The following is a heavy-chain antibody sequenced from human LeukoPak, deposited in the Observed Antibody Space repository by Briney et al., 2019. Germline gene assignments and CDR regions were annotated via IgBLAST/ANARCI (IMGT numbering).Heavy chain of an antibody. J-gene: IGHJ3*01. Sequence: GGSLRLSCAASGFTLSNYWMNWLRQAPGKGLEWVASIKQGGSETYYVDSVKGRFTISRDNAKNTLYLHMDSLRAEDTAVYYCARSDYFHNWGQGTMVVVSA. CDR2: IKQGGSET. D-gene: IGHD3-10*01. CDR3: ARSDYFHN. CDR1: GFTLSNYW. V-gene: IGHV3-7*01.